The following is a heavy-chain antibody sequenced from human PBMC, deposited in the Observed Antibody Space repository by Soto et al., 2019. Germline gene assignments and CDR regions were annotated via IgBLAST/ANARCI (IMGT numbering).Heavy chain of an antibody. V-gene: IGHV1-18*01. J-gene: IGHJ4*02. CDR3: ARDSPIGSVFSGYDAIDY. Sequence: GASVKVSCKASGYTFTSYGISWVRQAPGQGLEWMGWISAYNDNINYAQKLKGRVIMTTDTSTSTAYMELRSLRSDDTAVYYCARDSPIGSVFSGYDAIDYWGQGTLVTVS. CDR1: GYTFTSYG. CDR2: ISAYNDNI. D-gene: IGHD5-12*01.